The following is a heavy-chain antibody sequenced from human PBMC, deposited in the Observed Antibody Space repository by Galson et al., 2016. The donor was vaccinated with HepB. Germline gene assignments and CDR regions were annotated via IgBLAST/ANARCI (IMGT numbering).Heavy chain of an antibody. CDR3: TRAIQGLSLRRGFDC. V-gene: IGHV6-1*01. J-gene: IGHJ4*02. Sequence: CAISGDSVSSNSAAWNWIRQSPSRGLEWLGRTYYRSKWYNDYAVSVKSRITIKPDTSKNQFSLQLNSMTPEDTAVYYCTRAIQGLSLRRGFDCWGQGTLATVSS. D-gene: IGHD4-17*01. CDR2: TYYRSKWYN. CDR1: GDSVSSNSAA.